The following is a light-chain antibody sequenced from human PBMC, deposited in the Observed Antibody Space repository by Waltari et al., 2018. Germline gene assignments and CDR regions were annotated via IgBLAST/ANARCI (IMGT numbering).Light chain of an antibody. J-gene: IGKJ4*01. Sequence: EIVVTQSPATLSVSPGERVTLSCTTSQSLNSKLAWYQQKVDQAPRLLIYDGFRRASGIPARFSASESGTDFTLTISSLQSEDFAVYYCQHYKNWPSLSFGGGTKVEIK. CDR3: QHYKNWPSLS. CDR2: DGF. V-gene: IGKV3-15*01. CDR1: QSLNSK.